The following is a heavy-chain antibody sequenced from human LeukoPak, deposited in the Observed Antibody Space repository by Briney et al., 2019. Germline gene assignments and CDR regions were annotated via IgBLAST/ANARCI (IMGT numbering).Heavy chain of an antibody. Sequence: SETLSLTCTVSGGSISSNNYYWSWIRQPAGKGLEWIGRIYTSGSTNYNPSLKSRVTLSVDTSKNQFSLKLNSVTAADTAVYFCARGMAAAYDYNWFDPWGQGTLVTVSS. CDR1: GGSISSNNYY. J-gene: IGHJ5*02. CDR3: ARGMAAAYDYNWFDP. D-gene: IGHD5-12*01. V-gene: IGHV4-61*02. CDR2: IYTSGST.